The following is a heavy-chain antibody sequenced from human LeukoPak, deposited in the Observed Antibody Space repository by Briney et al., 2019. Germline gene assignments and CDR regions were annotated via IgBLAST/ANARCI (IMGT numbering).Heavy chain of an antibody. CDR3: AKDESSSLPFHYGMDV. CDR1: GFTFGNSA. V-gene: IGHV3-23*01. J-gene: IGHJ6*02. D-gene: IGHD6-6*01. CDR2: ISGNGGST. Sequence: GGSLRLSCAASGFTFGNSAMSWVRQAPGKGLEWVSAISGNGGSTYYADSVKGRFSISRDNSKNNLYLQMNSLRAEDTAVYYCAKDESSSLPFHYGMDVWGQGTTVTVSS.